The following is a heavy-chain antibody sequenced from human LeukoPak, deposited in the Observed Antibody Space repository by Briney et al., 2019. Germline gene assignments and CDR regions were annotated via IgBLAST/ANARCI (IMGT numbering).Heavy chain of an antibody. Sequence: ASVTVSFKASGYTFTNYGISWVRQAPGRGLEWMGWISAYNGNTNYPQKLQGRVTMTTDTSKSTAYMEMRSLRSDDTAVYYCARAGPRITMIVVVISHFDYWGQGTLVTVSS. CDR2: ISAYNGNT. D-gene: IGHD3-22*01. J-gene: IGHJ4*02. CDR1: GYTFTNYG. V-gene: IGHV1-18*01. CDR3: ARAGPRITMIVVVISHFDY.